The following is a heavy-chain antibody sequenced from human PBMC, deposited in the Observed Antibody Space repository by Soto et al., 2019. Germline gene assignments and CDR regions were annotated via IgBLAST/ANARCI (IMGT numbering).Heavy chain of an antibody. Sequence: SVKVSCKASGGTFSTHAIIWVRQAPGHGLEWMGGIIPISGTTYYTQKFQGRVTITADEPTSTAFMELSSLKSEDTAVFYCARGSYGSLVFDYWGQGTLVTVS. CDR3: ARGSYGSLVFDY. CDR1: GGTFSTHA. J-gene: IGHJ4*02. V-gene: IGHV1-69*13. CDR2: IIPISGTT. D-gene: IGHD5-18*01.